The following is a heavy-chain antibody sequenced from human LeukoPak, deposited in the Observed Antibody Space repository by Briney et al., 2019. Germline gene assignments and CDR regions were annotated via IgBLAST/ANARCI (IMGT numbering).Heavy chain of an antibody. V-gene: IGHV3-53*01. CDR2: IYSGGST. CDR3: ASIKVAVAGSGA. Sequence: GGSLRLSCAASGFTVSSNYMSWVRQAPGKGLEWVSVIYSGGSTYYADSVKGRFTISRDNSKNTLYLQMNSLRAEDTAVYYCASIKVAVAGSGAWGQGTLVTVSS. J-gene: IGHJ4*02. CDR1: GFTVSSNY. D-gene: IGHD6-19*01.